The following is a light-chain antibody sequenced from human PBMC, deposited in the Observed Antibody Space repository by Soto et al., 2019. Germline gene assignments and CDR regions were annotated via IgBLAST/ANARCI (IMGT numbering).Light chain of an antibody. Sequence: QSVLTQPPSVSGAPGQRVTLSCTGNTSNLGAGYDVHWYQQLPGAAPKLVIFGNRNRPSGVPERFSGSKSGTSASVAITGLQAEDEADYYCQAYDYSLTASVFGGGTKVTVL. CDR2: GNR. J-gene: IGLJ3*02. V-gene: IGLV1-40*01. CDR3: QAYDYSLTASV. CDR1: TSNLGAGYD.